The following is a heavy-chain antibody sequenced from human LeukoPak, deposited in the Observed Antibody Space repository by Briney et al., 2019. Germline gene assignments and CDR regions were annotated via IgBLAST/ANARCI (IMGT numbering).Heavy chain of an antibody. CDR2: ISYSGNT. V-gene: IGHV4-39*07. CDR3: ARDVAITIFGVVIFAKIDF. D-gene: IGHD3-3*01. Sequence: SETLSLTCTVSGDSISSTNYYWGWIRQPPGKGLEWIGSISYSGNTYYNPSLKSRVTISVDTSKNQFSLKLNSVTAADTAVYYCARDVAITIFGVVIFAKIDFWGQGTLVTVSS. J-gene: IGHJ4*02. CDR1: GDSISSTNYY.